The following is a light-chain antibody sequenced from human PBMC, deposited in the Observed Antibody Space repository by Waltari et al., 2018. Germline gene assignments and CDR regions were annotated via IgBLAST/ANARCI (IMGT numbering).Light chain of an antibody. V-gene: IGLV1-51*01. CDR2: ENT. CDR3: GTWDSSLSGAV. CDR1: RSNIGNNY. Sequence: QSVLTQPPSVSAAPGQRVTISCSGGRSNIGNNYVSWYRQFPGTAPKLLNYENTERPSGIPGRCSGSKSGTSATLDITGLQAGDEADYYCGTWDSSLSGAVFGGGTHLTVL. J-gene: IGLJ7*01.